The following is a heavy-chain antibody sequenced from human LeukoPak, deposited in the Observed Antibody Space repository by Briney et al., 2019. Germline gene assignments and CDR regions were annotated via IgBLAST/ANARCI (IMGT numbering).Heavy chain of an antibody. CDR1: GFTFSSYW. J-gene: IGHJ6*03. D-gene: IGHD6-13*01. CDR3: ARVGSSSVYYYYCYMDV. CDR2: INRDGSST. V-gene: IGHV3-74*01. Sequence: QPGGSLRLSCAASGFTFSSYWIHWVRQAPGKGLVWVSRINRDGSSTDYADSVKGRFTISRDNAKNALYLQMNSLRVEDTAVYYCARVGSSSVYYYYCYMDVWGKGTTVTVSS.